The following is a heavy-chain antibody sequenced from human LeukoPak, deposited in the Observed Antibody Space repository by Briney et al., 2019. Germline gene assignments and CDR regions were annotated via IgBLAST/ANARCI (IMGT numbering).Heavy chain of an antibody. D-gene: IGHD4-23*01. J-gene: IGHJ1*01. CDR1: GDSISTTIYF. CDR3: ARVARYGGYTQYFQP. V-gene: IGHV4-39*07. CDR2: VYYSRNT. Sequence: SETLSLTCIVSGDSISTTIYFWGWIRQPPGKGLEWIGSVYYSRNTYYNPSLKSRITISVDTSENQFSLSLSSVTAADTAVYYCARVARYGGYTQYFQPWGQGTLVTVSS.